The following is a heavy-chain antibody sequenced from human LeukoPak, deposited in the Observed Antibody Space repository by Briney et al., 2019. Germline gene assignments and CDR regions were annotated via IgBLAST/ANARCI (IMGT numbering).Heavy chain of an antibody. CDR2: IYHSGST. CDR1: GYSISSGYY. D-gene: IGHD3-22*01. J-gene: IGHJ4*02. Sequence: SETLSLTCTVSGYSISSGYYWGWIRQPPGKGLEWIGSIYHSGSTNYNPSLKSRVTISVDTSKNQFSLKLSSVTAADTAVYYCARDSIVDSSGYYRTALIDYWGQGTLVTVSS. V-gene: IGHV4-38-2*02. CDR3: ARDSIVDSSGYYRTALIDY.